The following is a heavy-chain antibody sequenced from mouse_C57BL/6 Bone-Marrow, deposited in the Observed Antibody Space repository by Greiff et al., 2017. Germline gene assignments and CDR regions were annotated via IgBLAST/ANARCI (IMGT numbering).Heavy chain of an antibody. V-gene: IGHV5-4*01. D-gene: IGHD1-1*01. CDR3: ACHYYGSSPVFAY. J-gene: IGHJ3*01. CDR1: GFTFSSYA. Sequence: EVQGVESGGGLVKPGGSLKLSCAASGFTFSSYAMSWVRQTPEKRLEWVATISDGGSYTYYPDNVKGRFTISRDNAKNNLYLQMSHLKSEDTAMYYCACHYYGSSPVFAYWGQGTLVTVSA. CDR2: ISDGGSYT.